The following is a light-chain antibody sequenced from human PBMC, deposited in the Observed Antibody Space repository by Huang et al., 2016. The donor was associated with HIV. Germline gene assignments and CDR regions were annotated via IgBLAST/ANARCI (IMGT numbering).Light chain of an antibody. J-gene: IGKJ4*01. CDR2: DAT. CDR1: QSLSSSY. V-gene: IGKV3D-20*01. CDR3: QQYGSSPLT. Sequence: EIVLTQSPATLSLSPGERATLPCWASQSLSSSYLAWYQQKPGLAPRLLIYDATNRATGIPDRFSGSGSGTDFTLTISRLEPEDFAVYYCQQYGSSPLTFGGGTKVEIK.